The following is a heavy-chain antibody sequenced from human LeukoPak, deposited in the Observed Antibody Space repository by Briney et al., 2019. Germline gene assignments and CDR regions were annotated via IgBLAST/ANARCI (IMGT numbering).Heavy chain of an antibody. Sequence: GGSLRLSCAASGFTVSSNYMSWVRQAPGKGLEWVSVIYSGGSTYYAVSVKGRFIISRDNSKNTLYLQMNSLRVEDTAVYYCVRGVFERSWFDPWGQGTLVTVSS. CDR1: GFTVSSNY. V-gene: IGHV3-53*01. CDR3: VRGVFERSWFDP. D-gene: IGHD6-13*01. CDR2: IYSGGST. J-gene: IGHJ5*02.